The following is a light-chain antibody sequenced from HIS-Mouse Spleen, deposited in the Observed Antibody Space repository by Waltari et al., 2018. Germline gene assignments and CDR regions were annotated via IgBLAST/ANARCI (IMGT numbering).Light chain of an antibody. Sequence: SYELTQPHSVSVSPGQTARITCSGDALQQKYAYWYQQKSGQAPVLVIYEDSKRPSGIPERFSGSSSGTMATLTISGAQVEDEADYYCYSTDSSGNHRVFGGGTKLTVL. CDR3: YSTDSSGNHRV. V-gene: IGLV3-10*01. CDR2: EDS. J-gene: IGLJ2*01. CDR1: ALQQKY.